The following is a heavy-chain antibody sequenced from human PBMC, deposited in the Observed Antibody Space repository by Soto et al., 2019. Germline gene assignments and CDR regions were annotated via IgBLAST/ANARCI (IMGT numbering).Heavy chain of an antibody. D-gene: IGHD5-18*01. Sequence: QVQLVESGGNMVQPGGSLRLSCAASGFAFSSYAMHWVRQAPGKGLEWLAVISYDGNSKYYAESVKGRFTFSRDNSKNTLNLKRNSRTVGTTVVYSCARARDTAMAAHWFFDLWGRGPRVPASP. CDR3: ARARDTAMAAHWFFDL. J-gene: IGHJ2*01. V-gene: IGHV3-30*04. CDR2: ISYDGNSK. CDR1: GFAFSSYA.